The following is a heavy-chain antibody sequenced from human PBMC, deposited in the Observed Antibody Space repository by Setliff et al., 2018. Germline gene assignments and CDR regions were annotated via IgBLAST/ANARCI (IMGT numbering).Heavy chain of an antibody. CDR2: IYYDGRT. Sequence: SSETLSLTCTVSGGSISTHYWSWIRQPPGKGLEWIASIYYDGRTFAHPSVRGRVTISEDTSKSHFSLRMTSVTAADTAMYYCARVFGDNDLPDIWGRGTMVTVSS. CDR1: GGSISTHY. D-gene: IGHD2-21*02. CDR3: ARVFGDNDLPDI. J-gene: IGHJ3*02. V-gene: IGHV4-59*11.